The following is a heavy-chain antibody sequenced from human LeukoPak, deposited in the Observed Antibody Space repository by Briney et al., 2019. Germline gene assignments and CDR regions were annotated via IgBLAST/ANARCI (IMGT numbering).Heavy chain of an antibody. V-gene: IGHV3-21*04. CDR1: GFTFSSYS. CDR2: ISSSSSYI. Sequence: PGGSLRLSCAASGFTFSSYSMNWVRQAPGKGLEWVSSISSSSSYIYYADSVKGRFTISRDISKNTLHLQMNGLRVDDTAVYYCAKTQFTTTRPISFDSWGQGTLVTVSS. CDR3: AKTQFTTTRPISFDS. D-gene: IGHD1-1*01. J-gene: IGHJ4*02.